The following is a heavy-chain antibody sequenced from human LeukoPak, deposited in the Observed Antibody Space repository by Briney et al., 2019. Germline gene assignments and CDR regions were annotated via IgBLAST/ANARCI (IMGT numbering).Heavy chain of an antibody. J-gene: IGHJ4*02. CDR1: GFTFSSYA. D-gene: IGHD3-10*01. CDR3: AKVSSVLLWFGEFVSFDY. Sequence: GGSLRLSCAASGFTFSSYARSWVRQAPGKGLEWVSAISGSGGSTYYADSVKGRFTISRDNSKNTLYLQMNSLRAEDTAVYYCAKVSSVLLWFGEFVSFDYWGQGTLVTVSS. CDR2: ISGSGGST. V-gene: IGHV3-23*01.